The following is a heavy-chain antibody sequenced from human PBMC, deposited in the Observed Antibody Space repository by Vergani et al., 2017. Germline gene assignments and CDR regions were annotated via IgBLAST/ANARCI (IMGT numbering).Heavy chain of an antibody. J-gene: IGHJ6*03. CDR3: ARLEYQLRRGGYYYYYMDV. D-gene: IGHD2-2*01. V-gene: IGHV5-10-1*03. CDR2: IDPSDSYT. Sequence: EVQLVQSGAEVKKPGESLRISCKGSGYSFTSYWISWVRQMPGKGLEWMGRIDPSDSYTNYSPSFQGHVTISADKSISTAYLQWSSLKASDTAMYYCARLEYQLRRGGYYYYYMDVWGKGTTVTVSS. CDR1: GYSFTSYW.